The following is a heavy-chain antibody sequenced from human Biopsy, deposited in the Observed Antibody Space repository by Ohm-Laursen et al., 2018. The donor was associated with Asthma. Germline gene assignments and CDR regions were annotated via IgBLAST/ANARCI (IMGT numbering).Heavy chain of an antibody. CDR1: GFSFSHFA. Sequence: SLRHSCADSGFSFSHFAIHWVRQAPGKGLEWVGVISKDASTQDYADSVKGRFTMARDNSKNTLDLQMNSLREEDTAVYYCVRDGTDDAFDIWGQGTVVSGSS. CDR3: VRDGTDDAFDI. V-gene: IGHV3-30*01. CDR2: ISKDASTQ. J-gene: IGHJ3*02. D-gene: IGHD1-1*01.